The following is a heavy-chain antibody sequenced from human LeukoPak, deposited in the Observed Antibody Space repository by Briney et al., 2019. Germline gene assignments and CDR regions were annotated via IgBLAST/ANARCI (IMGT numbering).Heavy chain of an antibody. D-gene: IGHD3-10*01. J-gene: IGHJ4*02. CDR2: IYHSGST. CDR1: GGSISSYY. V-gene: IGHV4-59*01. CDR3: ARDHPYYYGSGSYYNPFDY. Sequence: SETLSLTCTVSGGSISSYYWSWIRQPPGKGLEWIGYIYHSGSTNYNPSLKSRVTISVDTSKNQFSLKLSSVTAADTAVYYCARDHPYYYGSGSYYNPFDYWGQGTLVTVSS.